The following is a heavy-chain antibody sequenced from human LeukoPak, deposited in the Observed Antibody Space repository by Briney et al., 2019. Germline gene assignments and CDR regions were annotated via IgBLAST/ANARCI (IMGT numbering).Heavy chain of an antibody. D-gene: IGHD1-26*01. J-gene: IGHJ4*02. Sequence: SETLSLTCTVSGGSISSYYWGWIRQPPGKGLEWIGSIYYSGSTYYNPSLKSRVTISVDTSKNQFSLKLSSVTAADTAVYYCARDVGATMGYWGQGTLVTVSS. V-gene: IGHV4-39*07. CDR1: GGSISSYY. CDR3: ARDVGATMGY. CDR2: IYYSGST.